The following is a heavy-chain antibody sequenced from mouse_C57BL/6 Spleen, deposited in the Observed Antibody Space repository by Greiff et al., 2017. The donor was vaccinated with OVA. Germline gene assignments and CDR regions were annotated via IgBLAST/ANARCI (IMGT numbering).Heavy chain of an antibody. CDR2: IYPGDGDT. V-gene: IGHV1-80*01. Sequence: VQLQQSGAELVKPGASVKISCKASGYAFSSYWMNWVKQRPGKGLEWIGQIYPGDGDTNYNGKFKGKATLTADKSSSTAYMQLSSLTSEDSAVYFCASTTVVANYAMDYWGQGTSVTVSS. CDR1: GYAFSSYW. J-gene: IGHJ4*01. CDR3: ASTTVVANYAMDY. D-gene: IGHD1-1*01.